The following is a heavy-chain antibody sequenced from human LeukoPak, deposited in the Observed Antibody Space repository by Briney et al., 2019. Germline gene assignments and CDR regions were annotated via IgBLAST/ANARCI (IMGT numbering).Heavy chain of an antibody. CDR2: ISSSSSYI. J-gene: IGHJ4*02. Sequence: GGSLRLSCAASGFTFSSYSMNWVRQAPGKGLEWVSSISSSSSYIYYADSVKGRFTISRDNAKNSLYLQMNSLRAEDTAIYYCARFASATYCGADCYFYYFDNWGQGTLVTVSS. D-gene: IGHD2-21*02. V-gene: IGHV3-21*01. CDR3: ARFASATYCGADCYFYYFDN. CDR1: GFTFSSYS.